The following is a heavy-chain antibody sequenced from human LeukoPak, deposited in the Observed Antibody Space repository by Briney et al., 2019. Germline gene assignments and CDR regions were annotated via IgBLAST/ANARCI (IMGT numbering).Heavy chain of an antibody. CDR3: TTVVGGKYYGSGSSLPFDY. D-gene: IGHD3-10*01. V-gene: IGHV3-15*01. J-gene: IGHJ4*02. Sequence: TGGSLRLSCAASGFTFSNAWMSWVRQAPGKGLEWVGRIKSKTDGGTTDYAAPVKGRFTISRDDSKNTLYLQMNSLKTEDTAVYYCTTVVGGKYYGSGSSLPFDYWGQGTLVTVSS. CDR2: IKSKTDGGTT. CDR1: GFTFSNAW.